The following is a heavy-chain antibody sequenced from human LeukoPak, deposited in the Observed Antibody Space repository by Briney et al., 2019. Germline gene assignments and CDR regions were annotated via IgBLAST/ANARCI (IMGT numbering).Heavy chain of an antibody. V-gene: IGHV3-53*01. J-gene: IGHJ4*02. CDR2: TYSGGDT. D-gene: IGHD3-9*01. CDR1: GFAVNDNY. CDR3: ARAILLTGSEYYFDS. Sequence: GGSLRLSCAASGFAVNDNYMGWVRQAPGKGLEWVSLTYSGGDTYYADSVKGRFTISRDNSKNTVYLQMNSLRPDDTATYYCARAILLTGSEYYFDSWGQGTLVTVSS.